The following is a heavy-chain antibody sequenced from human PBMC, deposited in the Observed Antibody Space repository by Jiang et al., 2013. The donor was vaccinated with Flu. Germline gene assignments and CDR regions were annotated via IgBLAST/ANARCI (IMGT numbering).Heavy chain of an antibody. CDR3: ARDNGTPTLSYYYRGVDV. Sequence: GRFTISRDNSKNTLHLHMDSLRPEDTAVYYCARDNGTPTLSYYYRGVDVWGQGTTVTVSS. J-gene: IGHJ6*02. D-gene: IGHD1-26*01. V-gene: IGHV3-30*01.